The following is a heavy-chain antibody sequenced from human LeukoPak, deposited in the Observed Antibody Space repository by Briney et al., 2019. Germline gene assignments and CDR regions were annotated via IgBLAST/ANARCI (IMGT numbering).Heavy chain of an antibody. D-gene: IGHD3-3*01. CDR3: ARVISGYYLAY. J-gene: IGHJ4*02. Sequence: ASVKVSCKASGGTFSSYAISWVRQAPGQGLEWMGRIIPILGIANYAQKFQGRVTITADESTSTAYMELSSLRSEDTAVYYCARVISGYYLAYWGQGTLVTVSS. V-gene: IGHV1-69*04. CDR2: IIPILGIA. CDR1: GGTFSSYA.